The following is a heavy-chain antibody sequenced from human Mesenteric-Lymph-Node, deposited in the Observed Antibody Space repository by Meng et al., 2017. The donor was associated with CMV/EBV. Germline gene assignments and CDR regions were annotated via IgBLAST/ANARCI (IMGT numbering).Heavy chain of an antibody. CDR3: AKSRSSTPGIVDD. Sequence: QVLVEESGPGLVKPSETLSLTCIVSGVSVTSGAYHWSWIRQSPGKGLEWIGYIYGTGITIYNPSLKSRVTILLETSKNQFSLKLNSVTTADTAVYYCAKSRSSTPGIVDDWGQGTLVTVSS. J-gene: IGHJ4*02. V-gene: IGHV4-61*08. CDR2: IYGTGIT. CDR1: GVSVTSGAYH. D-gene: IGHD2/OR15-2a*01.